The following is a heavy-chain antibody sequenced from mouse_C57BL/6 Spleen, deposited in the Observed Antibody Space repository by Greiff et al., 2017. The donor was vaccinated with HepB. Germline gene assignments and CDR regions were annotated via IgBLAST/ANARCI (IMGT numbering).Heavy chain of an antibody. Sequence: QVQLKESGPELVKPGASVKISCKASGYAFSSSWMNWVKQRPGKGLEWIGRIYPGDGDTNYNGKFKGKATLTADKSSSTAYMQLSSLTSEDSAVYFCARGMWGSSGYNYWGQGTTLTVSS. V-gene: IGHV1-82*01. CDR1: GYAFSSSW. D-gene: IGHD3-2*02. CDR3: ARGMWGSSGYNY. CDR2: IYPGDGDT. J-gene: IGHJ2*01.